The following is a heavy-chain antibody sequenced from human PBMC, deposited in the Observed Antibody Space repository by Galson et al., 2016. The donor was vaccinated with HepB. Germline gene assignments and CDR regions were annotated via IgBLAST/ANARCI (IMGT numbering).Heavy chain of an antibody. V-gene: IGHV1-46*01. Sequence: SVKVSCKASGYTFTNYYMHWVRQAPGQGLEWKGIMFPSGGTTNYAQNFQGRVSMTRDTSTTTDYMELSSLRSEDTAVYYCARGNGSGSYGVFDYWGQGTLVTVSS. CDR3: ARGNGSGSYGVFDY. CDR1: GYTFTNYY. J-gene: IGHJ4*02. D-gene: IGHD3-10*01. CDR2: MFPSGGTT.